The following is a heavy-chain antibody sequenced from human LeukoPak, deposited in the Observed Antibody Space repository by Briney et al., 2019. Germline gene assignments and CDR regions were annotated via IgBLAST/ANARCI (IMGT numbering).Heavy chain of an antibody. CDR2: IYYSGST. CDR3: AKRYCSSTSCYLSLDY. V-gene: IGHV4-59*01. CDR1: GGSISSYY. D-gene: IGHD2-2*01. J-gene: IGHJ4*02. Sequence: SETLSLTCTVSGGSISSYYWSWIRQPPGKGLEWIGYIYYSGSTNYNPSLKSRVTISVDTSKNQFSLKLSSVTAADTAVYYCAKRYCSSTSCYLSLDYWGQGTLVTVSS.